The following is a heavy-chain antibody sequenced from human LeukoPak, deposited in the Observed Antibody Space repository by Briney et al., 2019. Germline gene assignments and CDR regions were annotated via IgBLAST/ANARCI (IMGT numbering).Heavy chain of an antibody. CDR1: GFTFDDYA. CDR3: AKATQQPFFDY. D-gene: IGHD6-13*01. Sequence: PGRSLRLSCAASGFTFDDYAMHWVRQAPGKGLEWVSGISWNSGSIGYADSVKGRFTISRDNAKNSLYLQMNSLRAEDTALYYCAKATQQPFFDYWGQGPWSPSPQ. V-gene: IGHV3-9*01. CDR2: ISWNSGSI. J-gene: IGHJ4*02.